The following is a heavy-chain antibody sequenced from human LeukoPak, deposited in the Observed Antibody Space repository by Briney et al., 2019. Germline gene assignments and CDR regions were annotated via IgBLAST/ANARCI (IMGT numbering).Heavy chain of an antibody. CDR3: ARTYCSGGSCHFDY. Sequence: SETLSLTCTVSGGSIRSYYWSWIRQPPGKGLEWMGYIFYSGSTDSNPSLKGRVTISVDTSKNQFSLKLSSVTAADTAVYYCARTYCSGGSCHFDYWGQGTLVTVSS. V-gene: IGHV4-59*08. CDR2: IFYSGST. D-gene: IGHD2-15*01. CDR1: GGSIRSYY. J-gene: IGHJ4*02.